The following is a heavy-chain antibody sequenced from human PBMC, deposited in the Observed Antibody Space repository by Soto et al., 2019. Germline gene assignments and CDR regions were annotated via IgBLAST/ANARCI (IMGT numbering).Heavy chain of an antibody. V-gene: IGHV3-13*01. J-gene: IGHJ4*02. CDR2: IGTAGDT. CDR3: AREGQNGAVDY. Sequence: EVQLVESGGGLVQPGGSLRLSCAASGFTFSSYDMHWVRQATGKGLEWVSAIGTAGDTYYPGSVKGRFTISRENAKNSLYLQMNILRAGDTAVYYCAREGQNGAVDYWGQGTLVTVSS. CDR1: GFTFSSYD.